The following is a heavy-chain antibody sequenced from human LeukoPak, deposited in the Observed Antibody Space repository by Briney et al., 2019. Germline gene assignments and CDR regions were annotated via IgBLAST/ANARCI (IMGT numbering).Heavy chain of an antibody. J-gene: IGHJ6*03. CDR3: ARDRAARGYMDV. Sequence: GASVKVSCKASGYTFTSYGISWVRQAPGQGLEWMGGIIPIFGTANYAQKFQGRVTITTDESTSTAYMELSSLRSEDTAVYYCARDRAARGYMDVWGKGTTVTVSS. CDR2: IIPIFGTA. D-gene: IGHD6-6*01. CDR1: GYTFTSYG. V-gene: IGHV1-69*05.